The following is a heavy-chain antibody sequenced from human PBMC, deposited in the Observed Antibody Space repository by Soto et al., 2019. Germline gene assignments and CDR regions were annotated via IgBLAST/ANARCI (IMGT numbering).Heavy chain of an antibody. J-gene: IGHJ6*02. V-gene: IGHV3-23*01. D-gene: IGHD3-9*01. CDR3: AKDQDILTGYSKDLYYYYGMDV. CDR2: ISGSGGST. CDR1: GFTFSSYA. Sequence: PGGSLRLSCAASGFTFSSYAMSWVRQAPGKGLEWVSAISGSGGSTYYADSVKGRFTISRDNSKNTLYLQMNSLRAEDTAVYYCAKDQDILTGYSKDLYYYYGMDVWGQGTTVTVSS.